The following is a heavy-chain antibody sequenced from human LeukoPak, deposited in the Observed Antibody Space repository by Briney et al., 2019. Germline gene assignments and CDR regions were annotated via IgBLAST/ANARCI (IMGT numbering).Heavy chain of an antibody. CDR2: IDVVGGNT. CDR3: ARDCCSGGGPLDI. D-gene: IGHD2-15*01. J-gene: IGHJ4*02. CDR1: GFTFSNYG. V-gene: IGHV3-23*01. Sequence: GGSLRLSCAASGFTFSNYGMAWVRQAPGKGLEWVSTIDVVGGNTHYADSVEGRFTISRQDSNNALHLQLNSLRAEDTAIYYCARDCCSGGGPLDIWGQGTLVTVSS.